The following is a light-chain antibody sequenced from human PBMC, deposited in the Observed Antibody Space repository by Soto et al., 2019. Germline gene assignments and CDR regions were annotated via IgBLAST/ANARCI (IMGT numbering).Light chain of an antibody. CDR1: QSIRTW. V-gene: IGKV1-5*03. J-gene: IGKJ2*01. CDR3: QQYNGYPHT. Sequence: DIQMTQSPSTLSASVGARVTITCRASQSIRTWLAWYQQKPGKAPKLLIYKASSLRNGVPSRFSGSGSGTEFTLTIYSLQPDDFASYYCQQYNGYPHTFGQGTKLEIK. CDR2: KAS.